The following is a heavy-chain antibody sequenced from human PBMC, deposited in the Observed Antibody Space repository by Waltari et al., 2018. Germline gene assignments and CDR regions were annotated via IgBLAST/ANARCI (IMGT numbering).Heavy chain of an antibody. D-gene: IGHD6-19*01. CDR3: ATDRYSSGWYAVHYGMDV. CDR2: IDSGGST. V-gene: IGHV3-53*01. J-gene: IGHJ6*02. CDR1: GFTVSSNY. Sequence: EVQLVESGGGLIQPGGSLRLSCAASGFTVSSNYMSWVRPATGKGLEWVSVIDSGGSTYYADSVKGRFTISRDNSKNTLYLKMNSLRAEDTAVYYCATDRYSSGWYAVHYGMDVWGQGTTVTVSS.